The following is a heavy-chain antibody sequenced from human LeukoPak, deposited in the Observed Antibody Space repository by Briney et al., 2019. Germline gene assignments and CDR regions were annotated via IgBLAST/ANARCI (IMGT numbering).Heavy chain of an antibody. J-gene: IGHJ3*02. CDR1: GFTFSDYY. D-gene: IGHD6-19*01. CDR3: ARDVAVAGHRAFDI. V-gene: IGHV3-11*05. CDR2: ISSSSSYT. Sequence: GGSLRLSCAASGFTFSDYYMSWIRQAPGKGLEWVSYISSSSSYTNYADSVKGRFTISRGNAKNSLYLQMNSLRAEDTAVYYCARDVAVAGHRAFDIWGQGTMVTVSS.